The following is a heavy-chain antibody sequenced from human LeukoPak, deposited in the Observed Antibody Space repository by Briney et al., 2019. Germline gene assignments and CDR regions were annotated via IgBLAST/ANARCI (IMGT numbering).Heavy chain of an antibody. Sequence: PSETLSLTCAVYGGSFSGYYWSWIRQPPGKGLEWIGEINHSGSTNYNPSLKSRVTISVDTSKNQFSLKLSSVTAADTAVYYCARKAGYGGLDYWGQGTLVTVSS. CDR3: ARKAGYGGLDY. J-gene: IGHJ4*02. CDR2: INHSGST. D-gene: IGHD4-23*01. V-gene: IGHV4-34*01. CDR1: GGSFSGYY.